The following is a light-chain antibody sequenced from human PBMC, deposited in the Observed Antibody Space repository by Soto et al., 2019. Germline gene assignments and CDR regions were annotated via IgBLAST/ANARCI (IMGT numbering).Light chain of an antibody. Sequence: QSVLTQPPSASGSPGQSVTISCTGTSSDVGGYNYVSWYQQHPGKAPKLMIYEVSKRPSGVPDRFSGSKSGNTASLTVSGLQVEDEADYYCSSYAGSNNLPYVFGTGTKVTVL. CDR3: SSYAGSNNLPYV. V-gene: IGLV2-8*01. CDR2: EVS. J-gene: IGLJ1*01. CDR1: SSDVGGYNY.